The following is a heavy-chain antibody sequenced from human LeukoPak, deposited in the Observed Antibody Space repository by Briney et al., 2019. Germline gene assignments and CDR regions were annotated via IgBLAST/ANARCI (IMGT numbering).Heavy chain of an antibody. CDR1: RYTFTGYY. V-gene: IGHV1-2*02. D-gene: IGHD3-10*01. J-gene: IGHJ4*02. Sequence: GASVKVSCKASRYTFTGYYMDWVRQAPGQGLEWMGWINPSSGGTNYAQKFQGRVTMTRDTSISTAYMELSRLRSDDTAVYYCARDGSGSSSWDWGQGTLVTVSS. CDR3: ARDGSGSSSWD. CDR2: INPSSGGT.